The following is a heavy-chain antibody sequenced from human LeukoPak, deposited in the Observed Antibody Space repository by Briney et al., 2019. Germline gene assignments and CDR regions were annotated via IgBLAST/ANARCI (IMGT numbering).Heavy chain of an antibody. V-gene: IGHV3-23*01. Sequence: GGSLRLSCAASGFTFSSYAMSWVRQAPGKGLEWVSAISGSGGSTYYADSVKGRFTISGDNSKNTLYLQMNSLRAEDTAVYYCAKVGGSFRGDYYYGMDVWGQGTTVTVSS. CDR2: ISGSGGST. D-gene: IGHD2-15*01. CDR1: GFTFSSYA. CDR3: AKVGGSFRGDYYYGMDV. J-gene: IGHJ6*02.